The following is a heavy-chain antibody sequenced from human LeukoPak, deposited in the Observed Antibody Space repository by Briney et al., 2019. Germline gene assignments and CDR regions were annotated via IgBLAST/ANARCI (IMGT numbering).Heavy chain of an antibody. CDR1: GYTFTSYD. CDR2: MNPNSGNT. Sequence: ASVKVPCKASGYTFTSYDINWVRQATGQGLEWMGWMNPNSGNTGYAQKFQGRVTITGNTSISTAYMELSSLRSEDTAVYYCARHSSSHYDYWGQGTLVTVSS. CDR3: ARHSSSHYDY. D-gene: IGHD6-13*01. V-gene: IGHV1-8*03. J-gene: IGHJ4*02.